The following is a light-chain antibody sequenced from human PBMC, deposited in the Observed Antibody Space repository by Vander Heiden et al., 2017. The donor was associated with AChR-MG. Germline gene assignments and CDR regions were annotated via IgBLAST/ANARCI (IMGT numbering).Light chain of an antibody. J-gene: IGKJ4*01. CDR3: QQSDSTPLT. CDR2: AAS. V-gene: IGKV1-39*01. CDR1: QNIRSR. Sequence: DIQMTQSPSSLSASVGDRVTITCRASQNIRSRLTWYQQKPGQAPKILIYAASSLQSGVPSRFSGSGSGTEFTLTITNLQPEDFATYFCQQSDSTPLTFGAGTEVEIK.